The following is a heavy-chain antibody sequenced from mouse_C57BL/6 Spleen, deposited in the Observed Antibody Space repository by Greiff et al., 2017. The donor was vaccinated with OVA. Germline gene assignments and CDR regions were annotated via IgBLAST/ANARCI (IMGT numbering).Heavy chain of an antibody. CDR2: IDPEDGET. D-gene: IGHD1-1*01. Sequence: EVKLVESGAELVKPGASVKLSCTASGFNIKDYYMHWVKQRTEQGLEWIGRIDPEDGETKYAPKFQGKATITADTSSNTAYLQLSSLTSEDTAVYYCATTVVATYWYFDVWGTGTTVTVSS. CDR1: GFNIKDYY. CDR3: ATTVVATYWYFDV. V-gene: IGHV14-2*01. J-gene: IGHJ1*03.